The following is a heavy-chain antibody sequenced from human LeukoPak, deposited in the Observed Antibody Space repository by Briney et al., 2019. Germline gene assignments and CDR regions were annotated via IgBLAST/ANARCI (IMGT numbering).Heavy chain of an antibody. CDR2: IYHDGST. CDR3: ARDRGGYTYSHDY. D-gene: IGHD5-18*01. V-gene: IGHV4-4*02. CDR1: GGSISSNNW. J-gene: IGHJ4*02. Sequence: PSETLSLTCAVSGGSISSNNWWIWVRQSPEKGLEWIGEIYHDGSTNYNPSLKSRVTISMDKSKNQLFLKLNFVTAADTAVYYCARDRGGYTYSHDYWGQGTLVTVSS.